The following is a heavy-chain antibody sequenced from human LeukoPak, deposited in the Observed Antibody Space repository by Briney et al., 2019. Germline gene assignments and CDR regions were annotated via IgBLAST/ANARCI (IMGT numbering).Heavy chain of an antibody. V-gene: IGHV3-23*01. D-gene: IGHD3-22*01. CDR3: AKSPATMTVVVIRFDY. J-gene: IGHJ4*02. Sequence: GGSLRLSCAASGFTFSSYAMSWVRQAPGKGLEWVSAISGSGGSTYYADSVKGRFTISRDNSKNTLYLQMNSLRAEDTAVYYCAKSPATMTVVVIRFDYWGQGTLVTVSS. CDR1: GFTFSSYA. CDR2: ISGSGGST.